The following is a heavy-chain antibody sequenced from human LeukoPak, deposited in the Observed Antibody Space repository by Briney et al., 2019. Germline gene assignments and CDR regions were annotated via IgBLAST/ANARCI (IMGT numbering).Heavy chain of an antibody. Sequence: GGSLRLSCAASGFTVSSNYMSWVRQAPGKGLEWVSVIYSGGSTYYADSVKVRFTISRDNSKNTLYLQMNSLRAEDTAVYYCARSLGDYYGSGSYSANWFDPWGQGTLVTVSS. CDR1: GFTVSSNY. J-gene: IGHJ5*02. D-gene: IGHD3-10*01. V-gene: IGHV3-66*01. CDR2: IYSGGST. CDR3: ARSLGDYYGSGSYSANWFDP.